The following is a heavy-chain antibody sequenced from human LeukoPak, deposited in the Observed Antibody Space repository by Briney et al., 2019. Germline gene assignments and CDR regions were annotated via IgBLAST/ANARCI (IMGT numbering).Heavy chain of an antibody. CDR1: GFTFSSYA. J-gene: IGHJ6*04. CDR2: ISGSGGST. CDR3: AKDEVQLERHSMGV. V-gene: IGHV3-23*01. D-gene: IGHD1-1*01. Sequence: GGSLRLSCAASGFTFSSYAMSWVRQAPGKGLEWVSAISGSGGSTYYADSVKGRFTISRDNSKNTLYLQMNSLRAEDTAVYYCAKDEVQLERHSMGVWGKGTTVTVSS.